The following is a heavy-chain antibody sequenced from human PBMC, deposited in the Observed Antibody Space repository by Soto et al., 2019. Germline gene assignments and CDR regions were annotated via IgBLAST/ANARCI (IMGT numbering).Heavy chain of an antibody. CDR1: GFTFSSHW. J-gene: IGHJ4*02. V-gene: IGHV3-7*01. CDR3: TRVGSERQFDY. Sequence: EVQLVESGGGLVQPGGSPRLSCAASGFTFSSHWMGWVRRAPGKGLEWVAYIRQDGSEKYYVDSVKGRFTLSRDNAKNSLYLQMESLRAEDTAVYYCTRVGSERQFDYWGQGSLVAVSS. CDR2: IRQDGSEK. D-gene: IGHD1-1*01.